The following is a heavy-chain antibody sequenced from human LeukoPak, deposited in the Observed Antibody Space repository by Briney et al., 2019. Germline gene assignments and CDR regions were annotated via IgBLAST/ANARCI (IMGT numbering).Heavy chain of an antibody. V-gene: IGHV2-70*11. Sequence: SGPALVKPTQTPTLTCTFSGFSLSTSGVCVSWIRQPPGKALEWLARIDWDDDKYYSTSLKTRLTISKDTSKNQVVLIMTNMDPVDTATYYCARIYSSGWSNDYWGQGTLVTVSS. CDR2: IDWDDDK. CDR3: ARIYSSGWSNDY. CDR1: GFSLSTSGVC. D-gene: IGHD6-19*01. J-gene: IGHJ4*02.